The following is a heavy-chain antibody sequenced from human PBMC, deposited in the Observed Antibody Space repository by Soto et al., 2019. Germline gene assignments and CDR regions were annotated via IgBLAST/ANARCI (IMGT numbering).Heavy chain of an antibody. CDR3: ASELVYYYGSRGSDY. CDR1: GFTFSSYA. V-gene: IGHV3-30-3*01. CDR2: ISYDGSNK. D-gene: IGHD3-22*01. Sequence: PGGSXRLSCAASGFTFSSYAMHWVRQAPGKGLEWVAVISYDGSNKYYADSVKGRFTISRDNSKNTLYLQMNSLRAEDTAVYYCASELVYYYGSRGSDYWGQGTLVTVSS. J-gene: IGHJ4*02.